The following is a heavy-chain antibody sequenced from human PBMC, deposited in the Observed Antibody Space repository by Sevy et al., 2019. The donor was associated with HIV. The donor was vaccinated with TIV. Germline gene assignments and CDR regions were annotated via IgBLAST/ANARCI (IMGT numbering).Heavy chain of an antibody. Sequence: GESLKISCKASGYSFTNYWVGWVRQMPGKGLEWMGLIYPGDSDTRYSPSFQGQVTISANKSISTAYLQWSSLKASDTAMYYCASGEYYFDYWGQGTLVTVSS. CDR3: ASGEYYFDY. J-gene: IGHJ4*02. D-gene: IGHD3-10*01. CDR2: IYPGDSDT. V-gene: IGHV5-51*01. CDR1: GYSFTNYW.